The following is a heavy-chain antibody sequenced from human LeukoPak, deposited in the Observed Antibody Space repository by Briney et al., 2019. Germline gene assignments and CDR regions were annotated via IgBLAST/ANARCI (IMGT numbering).Heavy chain of an antibody. CDR3: ARDNSVGDNAWWFDP. Sequence: ASVKVSCRASGYTFTGYYMHWVRQAPGQGLEWMGLINPTGGSTGYAQKFQGRVTMTRYMSTSTDYMELSSLRSEDTAIYYCARDNSVGDNAWWFDPWGQGTLVTVSS. V-gene: IGHV1-46*01. J-gene: IGHJ5*02. CDR1: GYTFTGYY. CDR2: INPTGGST. D-gene: IGHD1-26*01.